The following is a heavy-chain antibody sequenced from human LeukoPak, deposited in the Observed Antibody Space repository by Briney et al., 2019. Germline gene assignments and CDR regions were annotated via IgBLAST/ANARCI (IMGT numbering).Heavy chain of an antibody. D-gene: IGHD2-15*01. CDR2: ISVSGGST. CDR3: AKDLSPSGIVVVEVDY. Sequence: GGSLRLSCAASGFTFSSYAMSWVRQAPGKGREWVSAISVSGGSTYYADSVKGRFTISRDNSKNTLYLQMNSLRAEDTAVYYCAKDLSPSGIVVVEVDYWGQGTLVTVSS. V-gene: IGHV3-23*01. J-gene: IGHJ4*02. CDR1: GFTFSSYA.